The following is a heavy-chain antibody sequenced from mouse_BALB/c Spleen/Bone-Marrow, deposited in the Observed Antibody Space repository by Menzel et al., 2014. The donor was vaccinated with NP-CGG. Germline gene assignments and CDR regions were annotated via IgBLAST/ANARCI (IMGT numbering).Heavy chain of an antibody. J-gene: IGHJ2*01. Sequence: EVMLVESGGGLVQPGGSLKLSCAASGFDFSRYWMSWVRQAPGKGLEWIGEINLDSSTINYTPSLKDKFIISRDNAKNTLYLQMSKVRSEDTALYYCARQGYYGKGDYWGQGTTLTVSS. V-gene: IGHV4-1*02. CDR2: INLDSSTI. CDR1: GFDFSRYW. D-gene: IGHD2-1*01. CDR3: ARQGYYGKGDY.